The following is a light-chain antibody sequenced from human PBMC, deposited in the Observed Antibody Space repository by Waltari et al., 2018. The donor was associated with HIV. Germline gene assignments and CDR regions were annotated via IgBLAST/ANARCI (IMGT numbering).Light chain of an antibody. J-gene: IGLJ1*01. CDR1: SSDVGGYNY. V-gene: IGLV2-23*02. CDR3: CSYAGSSTYV. CDR2: DVS. Sequence: QSALTQPASVSGSPGQSITISCPGTSSDVGGYNYVSWYQQHPGKAPKLMIYDVSKRPSGVSNRFSGSKSGNTASLTISGLQAEDEADYYCCSYAGSSTYVFGTGTKVTVL.